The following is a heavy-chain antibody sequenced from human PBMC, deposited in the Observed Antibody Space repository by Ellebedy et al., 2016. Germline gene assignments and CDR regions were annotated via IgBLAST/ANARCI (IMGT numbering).Heavy chain of an antibody. V-gene: IGHV1-24*01. Sequence: ASVKVSCKVSGYTLTELSMHWVRQAPGKGLEWMGSFDPEDGETIYAQKFQGRVTMTEDTSTDTAYMELSSLRSEDTAVYFCATWGIVVLPTVPQIPYNYFYGMDVWGQGTTVTVSS. CDR2: FDPEDGET. D-gene: IGHD2-21*01. CDR1: GYTLTELS. J-gene: IGHJ6*02. CDR3: ATWGIVVLPTVPQIPYNYFYGMDV.